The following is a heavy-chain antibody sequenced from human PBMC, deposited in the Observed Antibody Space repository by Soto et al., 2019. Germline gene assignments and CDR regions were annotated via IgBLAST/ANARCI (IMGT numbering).Heavy chain of an antibody. Sequence: SPPTLVNPTQTLTLTCTSSVFSLSTSGEGVGWICQPPGKALEWLALIYWDDDKRYSPSLKSRLTITKDTSKNQVVLTMTNMDPVDTATYYCALTQGYYYDSSGHFDYWGQGTLVTVSS. V-gene: IGHV2-5*02. CDR1: VFSLSTSGEG. D-gene: IGHD3-22*01. J-gene: IGHJ4*02. CDR3: ALTQGYYYDSSGHFDY. CDR2: IYWDDDK.